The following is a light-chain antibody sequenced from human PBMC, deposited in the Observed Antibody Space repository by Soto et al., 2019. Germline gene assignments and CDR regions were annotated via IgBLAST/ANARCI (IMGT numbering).Light chain of an antibody. J-gene: IGLJ2*01. V-gene: IGLV1-40*01. CDR1: SSNIGAGYD. Sequence: QPVLTQPPSVSGAPGQRVTISCTGSSSNIGAGYDVHWYQQLPGTAPKLLIYGNSNRPSGVPDRFSGSKSGTSASLAITGLQAEDEADYYCQSYDSSLSGVVFGGGTKPTV. CDR3: QSYDSSLSGVV. CDR2: GNS.